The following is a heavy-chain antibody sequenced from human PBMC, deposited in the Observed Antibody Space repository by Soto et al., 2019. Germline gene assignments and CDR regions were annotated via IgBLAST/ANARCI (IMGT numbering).Heavy chain of an antibody. CDR2: MNPNSGNT. CDR1: GYTFTSYD. Sequence: ASVKVSCKASGYTFTSYDINWVRQATGQGLEWMGWMNPNSGNTGYAQKFQGRVTMTRNTSISTAYMELSSLRSEDTAVYYCASLLLGYCSGGSCYSGDAFDIWGQGTMVTVSS. V-gene: IGHV1-8*01. CDR3: ASLLLGYCSGGSCYSGDAFDI. J-gene: IGHJ3*02. D-gene: IGHD2-15*01.